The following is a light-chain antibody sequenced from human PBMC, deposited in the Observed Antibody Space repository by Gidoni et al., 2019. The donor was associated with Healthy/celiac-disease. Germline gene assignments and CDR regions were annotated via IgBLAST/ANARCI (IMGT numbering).Light chain of an antibody. J-gene: IGLJ3*02. CDR3: QTWGTGIWV. V-gene: IGLV4-69*01. CDR1: SGHSTYA. Sequence: QLVLTQSPSASASLGTSVKLTCTLSSGHSTYAIAWHQQQPEKGPRYVMLLTSDGSHTKADGIPDRFSGSSSGADRYLTISSLQSEDEADYYCQTWGTGIWVFGGGTRLTVL. CDR2: LTSDGSH.